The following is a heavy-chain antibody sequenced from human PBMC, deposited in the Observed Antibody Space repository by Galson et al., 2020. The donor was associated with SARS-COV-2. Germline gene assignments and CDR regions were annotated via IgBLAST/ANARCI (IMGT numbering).Heavy chain of an antibody. CDR2: ISHSGGT. CDR3: ARLHHGEYAPEAFDI. J-gene: IGHJ3*02. V-gene: IGHV4-30-2*01. D-gene: IGHD4-17*01. CDR1: GTSISGGSYS. Sequence: SETLSLTCAVSGTSISGGSYSWNWIRQPPGKGLEWIGYISHSGGTYYNPSLKSRVTISGDRSKNQFSLRLSSVTAADAAVYFCARLHHGEYAPEAFDIWGPGTRVTVAS.